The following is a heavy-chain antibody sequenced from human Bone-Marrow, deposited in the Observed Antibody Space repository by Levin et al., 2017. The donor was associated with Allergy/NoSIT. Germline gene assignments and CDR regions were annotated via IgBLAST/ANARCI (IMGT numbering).Heavy chain of an antibody. CDR1: GYTFTGYY. J-gene: IGHJ3*02. V-gene: IGHV1-2*06. D-gene: IGHD3-16*02. Sequence: ASVKVSCKASGYTFTGYYMHWVRQAPGQGLEWMGRINPNSGGTNYAQKFQGRVTMTRDTSISTAYMELSRLRSDDTAVYYCARALTDYDYIWGSYRYRAFDIWGQGTMVTVSS. CDR3: ARALTDYDYIWGSYRYRAFDI. CDR2: INPNSGGT.